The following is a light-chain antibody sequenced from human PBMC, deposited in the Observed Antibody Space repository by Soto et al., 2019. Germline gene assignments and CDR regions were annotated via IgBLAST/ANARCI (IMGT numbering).Light chain of an antibody. CDR2: GAS. J-gene: IGKJ3*01. V-gene: IGKV3-15*01. CDR3: QQYDNWRFT. Sequence: EIVMTQSPATLSVSPWERATLSCRASQSVRANVAWYQQKPGQAPRLLIFGASTRATGIPVRFSGSGSGTEFTLTISSLQSEDFAVYYCQQYDNWRFTFGPGTKVDFK. CDR1: QSVRAN.